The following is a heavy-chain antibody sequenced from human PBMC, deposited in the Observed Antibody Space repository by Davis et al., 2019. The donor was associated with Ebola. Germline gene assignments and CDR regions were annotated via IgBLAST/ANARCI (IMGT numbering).Heavy chain of an antibody. J-gene: IGHJ4*02. CDR2: MNPNSGNT. CDR3: ARSIQVLGATGPGY. Sequence: AASVKVSCKASGYTFTSYDINWVRQAPGQGLEWMGWMNPNSGNTGYAQKFQGRVTMTRDTSISTAYMELSGLGSDDTAVYYCARSIQVLGATGPGYWGQGTRVTVSS. CDR1: GYTFTSYD. V-gene: IGHV1-8*01. D-gene: IGHD1-26*01.